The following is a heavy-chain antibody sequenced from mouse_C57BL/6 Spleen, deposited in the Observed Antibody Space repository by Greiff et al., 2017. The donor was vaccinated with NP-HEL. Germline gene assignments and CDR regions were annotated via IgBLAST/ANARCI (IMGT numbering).Heavy chain of an antibody. CDR1: GYTFTDYE. CDR3: TRATVVARVNYAMDY. D-gene: IGHD1-1*01. CDR2: IDPETGGT. J-gene: IGHJ4*01. V-gene: IGHV1-15*01. Sequence: QVQLQQSGAELVRPGASVTLSCKASGYTFTDYEMHWVKQTPVHGLEWIGAIDPETGGTAYNQKFKGKAILTADKSSSTAYMELRSLTSEDSAVYYCTRATVVARVNYAMDYWGQGTSVTVSS.